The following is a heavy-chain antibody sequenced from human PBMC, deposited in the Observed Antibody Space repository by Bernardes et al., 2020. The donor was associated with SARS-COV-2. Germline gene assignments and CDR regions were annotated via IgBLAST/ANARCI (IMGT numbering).Heavy chain of an antibody. J-gene: IGHJ3*01. CDR3: ARPGSQVADGVFDV. CDR1: GFTFTRYW. Sequence: GECLKSPWHAAGFTFTRYWIGWVRPIPAKGLEWLGIIYPGDSDTNYSPSFQGQVTISADKSISTVYLQWSSLKASDTAMYYCARPGSQVADGVFDVWGQGTMVSVCS. CDR2: IYPGDSDT. D-gene: IGHD4-17*01. V-gene: IGHV5-51*01.